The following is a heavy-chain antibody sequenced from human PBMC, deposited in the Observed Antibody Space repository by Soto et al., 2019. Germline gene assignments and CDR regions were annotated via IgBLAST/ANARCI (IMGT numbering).Heavy chain of an antibody. CDR2: IRCSGSNK. D-gene: IGHD3-10*01. CDR3: AKEDTGSGGAFDI. Sequence: PGGSLRLSCAASGFTFSSSAMSWVRQAPGKGLEWVSAIRCSGSNKYYADSVKGRFTISRDNSKNTLYLQMNSLRAEDTAVYYCAKEDTGSGGAFDIWGQGTMVTVSS. J-gene: IGHJ3*02. CDR1: GFTFSSSA. V-gene: IGHV3-23*01.